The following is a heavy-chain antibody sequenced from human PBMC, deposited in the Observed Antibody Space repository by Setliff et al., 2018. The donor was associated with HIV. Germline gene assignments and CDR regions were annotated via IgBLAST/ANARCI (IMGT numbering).Heavy chain of an antibody. CDR2: INHSGST. Sequence: SETLSLTCAVYGGSLSGYYWSWIRQPPGKGLEWIGEINHSGSTNYNPSLKSRVTISVDTSKNQFSLKLSSVTAADTAVYYCARAIFGIVYYYMDVWGKGTTVTVSS. CDR3: ARAIFGIVYYYMDV. V-gene: IGHV4-34*01. CDR1: GGSLSGYY. D-gene: IGHD3-3*01. J-gene: IGHJ6*03.